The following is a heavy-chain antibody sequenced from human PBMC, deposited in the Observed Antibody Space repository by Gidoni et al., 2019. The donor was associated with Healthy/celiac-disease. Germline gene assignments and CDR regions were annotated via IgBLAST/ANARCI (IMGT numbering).Heavy chain of an antibody. CDR1: CYTSTSPG. D-gene: IGHD3-22*01. Sequence: QVQLVQSGAEVKKPWASVKVSCKASCYTSTSPGLSWVQHAPGQGLEWRGWISAYNGNTNDAQKLKGRVTMTTDTSTSTAYMELRSLRSDDTAVYYCARDRYYYDSSGYYYGYYFDYWGQRTLVTVSS. CDR3: ARDRYYYDSSGYYYGYYFDY. CDR2: ISAYNGNT. J-gene: IGHJ4*02. V-gene: IGHV1-18*01.